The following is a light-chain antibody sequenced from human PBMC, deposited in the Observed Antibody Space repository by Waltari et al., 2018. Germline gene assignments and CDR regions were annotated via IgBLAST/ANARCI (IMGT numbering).Light chain of an antibody. CDR1: QSVLYSSNNKNH. Sequence: DIVMTQSPDSLAVSLGERATINCKSSQSVLYSSNNKNHLAWYQQKPGQPPKLLIFWASTRESGVPDRFSGSGSGTHFTLTISSLQAEDVAVYYCQQYYSTPRTFDQGP. V-gene: IGKV4-1*01. J-gene: IGKJ1*01. CDR2: WAS. CDR3: QQYYSTPRT.